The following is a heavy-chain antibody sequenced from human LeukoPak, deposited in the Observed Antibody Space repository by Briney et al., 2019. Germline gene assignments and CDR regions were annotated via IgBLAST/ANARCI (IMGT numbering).Heavy chain of an antibody. CDR2: ISGSGGST. CDR3: AKSEGIRDYYDSSGYYHDY. J-gene: IGHJ4*02. V-gene: IGHV3-23*01. D-gene: IGHD3-22*01. CDR1: GFTFSSYA. Sequence: GGSLRLSCAASGFTFSSYAMSWVRQAPGKGLEWVSAISGSGGSTYYADSVKGRFTISRDNSKNTLYLQMNSLRAEDTAVYYCAKSEGIRDYYDSSGYYHDYWGQGTLVTVSS.